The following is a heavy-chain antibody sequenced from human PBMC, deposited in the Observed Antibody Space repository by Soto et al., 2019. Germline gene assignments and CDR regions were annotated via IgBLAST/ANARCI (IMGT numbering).Heavy chain of an antibody. CDR2: IDPSDSYT. D-gene: IGHD1-7*01. J-gene: IGHJ6*04. CDR1: GYSFTSYW. V-gene: IGHV5-10-1*01. Sequence: PGESLKISCKGSGYSFTSYWISWVRQMPGKGLEWMGRIDPSDSYTNYSPSFQGHVTISADKSISTAYLQWSSLKASDTAMYYCARCPLITGTTFFGMDVWGKGTTVTVSS. CDR3: ARCPLITGTTFFGMDV.